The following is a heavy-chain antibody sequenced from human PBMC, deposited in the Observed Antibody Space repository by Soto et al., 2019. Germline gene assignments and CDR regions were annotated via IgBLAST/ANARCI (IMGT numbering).Heavy chain of an antibody. Sequence: SETLSLTCPFSVGSISSYYLSWILQPPGKGLEWIGYIYYSGSTNYNPSLRSRVTMSVDTSKNQFSLKLSSVTAADAAVYYCARRAAGGDRHFDYWGQGTLVTVSS. CDR1: VGSISSYY. CDR3: ARRAAGGDRHFDY. CDR2: IYYSGST. D-gene: IGHD2-21*02. J-gene: IGHJ4*02. V-gene: IGHV4-59*08.